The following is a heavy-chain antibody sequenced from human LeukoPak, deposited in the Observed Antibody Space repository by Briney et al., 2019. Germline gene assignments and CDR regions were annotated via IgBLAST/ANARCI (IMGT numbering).Heavy chain of an antibody. J-gene: IGHJ6*03. D-gene: IGHD1-7*01. CDR2: INHSGST. CDR1: GWTFSGYH. V-gene: IGHV4-34*01. Sequence: PAGTLSLTCAVYGWTFSGYHCSWLRQPPGKGLEWIGEINHSGSTNYNPSLKSRVTISVDTSKNQFSLKLSSVTAADTAVYYCARGNYGIYYYYMDVWGKGTTVTVSS. CDR3: ARGNYGIYYYYMDV.